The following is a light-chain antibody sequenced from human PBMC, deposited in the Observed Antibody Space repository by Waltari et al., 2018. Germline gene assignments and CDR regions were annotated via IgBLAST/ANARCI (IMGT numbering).Light chain of an antibody. CDR3: QVWDDVTNSGV. J-gene: IGLJ2*01. Sequence: SYVLTQPPSVSVDPGKTARLTCGGDDTESKSVNWYQQKPGQAPVLVMFYDNDRPSEIPARFSGSNSGNTATLTITWVEAGDEADYHCQVWDDVTNSGVFGGGTKLTVL. CDR1: DTESKS. CDR2: YDN. V-gene: IGLV3-21*04.